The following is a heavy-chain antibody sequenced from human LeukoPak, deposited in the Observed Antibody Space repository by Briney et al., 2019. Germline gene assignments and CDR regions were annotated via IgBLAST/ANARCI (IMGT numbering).Heavy chain of an antibody. CDR3: ARDGGEVGANTWFDP. D-gene: IGHD1-26*01. V-gene: IGHV4-34*01. CDR2: INHSGST. Sequence: SETLSLTCAVYGGSFSDYYWSWIRQPPGKGLEWIGEINHSGSTNYNPSLRSRATISVDTSKNQFSLRLSSVTAADTAVYYCARDGGEVGANTWFDPWGQGTLVTVSS. CDR1: GGSFSDYY. J-gene: IGHJ5*02.